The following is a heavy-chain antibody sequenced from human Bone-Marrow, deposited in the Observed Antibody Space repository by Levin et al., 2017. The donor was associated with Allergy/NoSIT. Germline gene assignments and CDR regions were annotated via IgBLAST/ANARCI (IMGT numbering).Heavy chain of an antibody. Sequence: GESLKISCAASGFPFSKYAMHWVRQAPGKGLEWVAFISYDANSKYYAGSVKGRFTISRDYSKNTLFLQMNSLRAEDTALYYCARGQTGFDLWGQGTLVTVSS. D-gene: IGHD1-1*01. V-gene: IGHV3-30-3*01. CDR1: GFPFSKYA. CDR3: ARGQTGFDL. J-gene: IGHJ5*02. CDR2: ISYDANSK.